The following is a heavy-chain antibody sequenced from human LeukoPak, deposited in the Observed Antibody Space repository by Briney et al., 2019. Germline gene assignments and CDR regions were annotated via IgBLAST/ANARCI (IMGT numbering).Heavy chain of an antibody. J-gene: IGHJ4*02. V-gene: IGHV3-30-3*01. CDR2: ISYDGSNK. CDR3: ARAGKGIAAAVIQPTPTRY. CDR1: GFTFSSYA. D-gene: IGHD6-13*01. Sequence: GGSLRLSCAASGFTFSSYAMHWVRQAPGKGLEWVAVISYDGSNKYYADSVKGRFTISRDNSKNTLYLQMNSLRAEDTAVYYCARAGKGIAAAVIQPTPTRYWGQGTLVTVSS.